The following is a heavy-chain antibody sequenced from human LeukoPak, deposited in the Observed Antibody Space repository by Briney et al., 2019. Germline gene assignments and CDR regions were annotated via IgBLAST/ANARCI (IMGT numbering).Heavy chain of an antibody. V-gene: IGHV1-8*03. D-gene: IGHD5/OR15-5a*01. J-gene: IGHJ4*02. CDR1: GYTFTSYD. Sequence: GASVKVSCKASGYTFTSYDINWVRQATGQGLEWMGWMNPNSGNTGYAQKFQGRVTITRNTSISTAYMELSSLRSEDTAVYYCARANRVSLYYFDYWGQGTLVTVSS. CDR3: ARANRVSLYYFDY. CDR2: MNPNSGNT.